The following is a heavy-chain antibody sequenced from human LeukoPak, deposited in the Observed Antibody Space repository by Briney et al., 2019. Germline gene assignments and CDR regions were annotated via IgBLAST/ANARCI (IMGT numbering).Heavy chain of an antibody. D-gene: IGHD3-10*01. CDR3: SKDLTSDFGGDLDP. Sequence: GGSLRLSCAASGFTFSNYGMHWVLLAPGKGLEWVALISFDGSQKYYADSVKGRFTISRDNSKSTVYLQMNSLRVEDAAVYYCSKDLTSDFGGDLDPWGQGTLVTVSS. V-gene: IGHV3-30*02. CDR2: ISFDGSQK. J-gene: IGHJ5*02. CDR1: GFTFSNYG.